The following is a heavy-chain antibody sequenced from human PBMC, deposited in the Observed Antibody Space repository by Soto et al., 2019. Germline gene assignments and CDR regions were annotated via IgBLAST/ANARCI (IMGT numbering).Heavy chain of an antibody. CDR1: GFTFGSFT. D-gene: IGHD3-16*01. CDR3: ARDGLTFGGD. V-gene: IGHV3-21*06. Sequence: EVHLVEAGGGLVKPGESLTLSCAASGFTFGSFTLNWVRKAPGKGLEWVSSISSSSAYIYYAESVKGRLTISRDNARSTLYLQMNSLRLDDTAVYFCARDGLTFGGDWGQGTLVAVSS. J-gene: IGHJ4*02. CDR2: ISSSSAYI.